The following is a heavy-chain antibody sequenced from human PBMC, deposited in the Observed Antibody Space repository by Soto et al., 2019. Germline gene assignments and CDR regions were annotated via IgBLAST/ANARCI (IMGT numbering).Heavy chain of an antibody. CDR3: VKAYYYDSSGYYYPSNRFYY. CDR2: ISSNGGST. CDR1: GFTFSSYA. J-gene: IGHJ4*02. D-gene: IGHD3-22*01. V-gene: IGHV3-64D*08. Sequence: GSLRLSCSASGFTFSSYAMHWVRQAPGKGLEYVSAISSNGGSTYYADSVKGRFTISRDNSKNTLYLQMSSLRAEDTAVYYCVKAYYYDSSGYYYPSNRFYYWGQGTLVTVSS.